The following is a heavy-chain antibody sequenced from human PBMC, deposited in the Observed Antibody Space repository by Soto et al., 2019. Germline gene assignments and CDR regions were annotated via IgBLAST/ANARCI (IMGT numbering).Heavy chain of an antibody. D-gene: IGHD3-10*01. Sequence: SETLSLTCTVSGGSISSYYWSWIRQPPGKGLEWIGYIYYSGSTNYNPSLKSRVTISVDTPKTQFSLNLTSVTAADTAVYFCARQVQDFSGPGSHYFDSWGQGTLVTVSS. V-gene: IGHV4-59*08. CDR3: ARQVQDFSGPGSHYFDS. CDR2: IYYSGST. J-gene: IGHJ4*02. CDR1: GGSISSYY.